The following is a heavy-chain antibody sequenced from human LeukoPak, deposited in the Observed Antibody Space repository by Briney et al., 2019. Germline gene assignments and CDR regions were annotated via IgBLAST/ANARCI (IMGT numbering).Heavy chain of an antibody. CDR2: INHSGST. V-gene: IGHV4-34*01. D-gene: IGHD2-21*01. J-gene: IGHJ6*03. CDR3: ARGVVVIYYMDV. Sequence: SETLSLTCAVYGGSFSGYYWSWIRQPPGKGLEWIGEINHSGSTNYNPSLKSRVTISVDTSKNQFSLKLSSVTAADTAVYYCARGVVVIYYMDVWGKGTTVTVSS. CDR1: GGSFSGYY.